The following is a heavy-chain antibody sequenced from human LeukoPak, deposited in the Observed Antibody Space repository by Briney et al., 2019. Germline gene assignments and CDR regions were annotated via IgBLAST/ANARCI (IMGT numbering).Heavy chain of an antibody. CDR3: ARYYYDSSGYSTADTDY. D-gene: IGHD3-22*01. CDR1: GYSISSGYY. CDR2: IYHSGST. V-gene: IGHV4-38-2*01. J-gene: IGHJ4*02. Sequence: PSETLSLTCAVSGYSISSGYYWGWIRQPPGKGLEWIGSIYHSGSTYYNPSLKSRVTISVDTSKNRFSLKLSSVTAADAAVYYCARYYYDSSGYSTADTDYWGQGTLVTVSS.